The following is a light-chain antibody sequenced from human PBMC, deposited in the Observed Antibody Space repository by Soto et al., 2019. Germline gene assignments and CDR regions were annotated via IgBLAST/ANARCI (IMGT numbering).Light chain of an antibody. CDR2: GNS. J-gene: IGLJ2*01. CDR3: QSYDRSLAVV. V-gene: IGLV1-40*01. Sequence: QSVLTQPPSVSGAPGQRVTISCTGSSSNIGAGYDVHWYQQLPGTAPKLLIYGNSNRPSGVPDLFAGSKSGTSASLAIAGMRAEDEADYYCQSYDRSLAVVFGGGTEPTVL. CDR1: SSNIGAGYD.